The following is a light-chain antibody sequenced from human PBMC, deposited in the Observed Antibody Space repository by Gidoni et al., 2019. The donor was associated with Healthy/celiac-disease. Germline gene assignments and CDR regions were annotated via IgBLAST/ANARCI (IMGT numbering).Light chain of an antibody. CDR3: SSYTSSSTLI. V-gene: IGLV2-14*01. Sequence: SALTPPASVSGSPGQSITISCTGTSSDVGGYNYVSWYQQHPGKAPKLMIYDVSNRPSGVSNRFSGSKSGNTASLTISGLQAEDEADDYCSSYTSSSTLIFGGGTKLTVL. CDR1: SSDVGGYNY. CDR2: DVS. J-gene: IGLJ2*01.